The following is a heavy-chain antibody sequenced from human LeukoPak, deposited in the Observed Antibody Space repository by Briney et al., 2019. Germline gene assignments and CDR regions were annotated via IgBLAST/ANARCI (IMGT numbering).Heavy chain of an antibody. D-gene: IGHD6-19*01. J-gene: IGHJ4*02. CDR2: INEDGSNK. CDR3: TRVIVAVPGYFDYFDF. Sequence: GGSLRLSCTAPGFSFSNHYMRWIRQAPGKGLEWVANINEDGSNKWHLGSVKGRFTVSRDNARNSLYLQMNSLRVEDTAVYYCTRVIVAVPGYFDYFDFWGQGVLVTVSS. V-gene: IGHV3-7*01. CDR1: GFSFSNHY.